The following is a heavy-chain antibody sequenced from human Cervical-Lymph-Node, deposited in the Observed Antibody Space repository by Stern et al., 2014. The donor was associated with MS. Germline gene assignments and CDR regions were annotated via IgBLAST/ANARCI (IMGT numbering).Heavy chain of an antibody. J-gene: IGHJ3*01. D-gene: IGHD1-1*01. CDR3: ARERKVERSARLLVSFDV. CDR1: GASFSDNY. Sequence: QVQLQQWGAGLLRPSETLSLTCAVHGASFSDNYWSWIRQTPGKGLEWIGEINSSGGTNSTPPLMSRATQSVAPSRNQVSLKRSSLTAADTAMYYCARERKVERSARLLVSFDVWGQGTLVTVSS. V-gene: IGHV4-34*01. CDR2: INSSGGT.